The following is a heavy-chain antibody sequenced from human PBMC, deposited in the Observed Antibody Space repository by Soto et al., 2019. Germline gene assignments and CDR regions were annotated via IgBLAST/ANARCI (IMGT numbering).Heavy chain of an antibody. CDR1: GFAFSSHP. Sequence: VGSLRLSCAASGFAFSSHPMSWVRQAPERGLEWVSGISDSGGLTYNADSVKGRFTISRDNSKNTLYLQMNSLRAEDTALYYCARQAFGSSRSFDIWGQGTMVTVSS. D-gene: IGHD6-6*01. V-gene: IGHV3-23*01. J-gene: IGHJ3*02. CDR3: ARQAFGSSRSFDI. CDR2: ISDSGGLT.